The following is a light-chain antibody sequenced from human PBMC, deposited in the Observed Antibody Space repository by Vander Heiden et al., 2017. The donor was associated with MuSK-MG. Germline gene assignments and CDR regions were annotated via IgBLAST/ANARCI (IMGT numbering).Light chain of an antibody. J-gene: IGLJ1*01. CDR2: DVS. CDR3: SSYTTLTTLD. V-gene: IGLV2-14*03. Sequence: QSALTQPASVSGSPGPSITISCTGTSNDVGGYNYVSWYQQHPGNAPKLMIYDVSSRPSGVSNRFSGSKSGNTASLTISGLQAEDEAHYFCSSYTTLTTLDFGTGTKVTVL. CDR1: SNDVGGYNY.